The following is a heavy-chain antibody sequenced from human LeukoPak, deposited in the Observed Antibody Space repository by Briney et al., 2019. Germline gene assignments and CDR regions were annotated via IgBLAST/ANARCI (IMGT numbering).Heavy chain of an antibody. D-gene: IGHD3-22*01. CDR3: AQGYYDSSGYYHFDY. CDR2: IWYDGSNK. CDR1: GFTFSSYG. V-gene: IGHV3-33*01. Sequence: PGGSLRLSCAASGFTFSSYGMHWVRQAPGKGLEWVAVIWYDGSNKYYADSVKGRLTISRDNSKNTLYQQMNSLRAEDTAVYYCAQGYYDSSGYYHFDYWGQGTLVTVSS. J-gene: IGHJ4*02.